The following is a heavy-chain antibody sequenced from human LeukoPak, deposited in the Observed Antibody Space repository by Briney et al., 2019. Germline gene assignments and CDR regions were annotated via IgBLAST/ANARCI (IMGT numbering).Heavy chain of an antibody. CDR2: LYTDHTT. J-gene: IGHJ4*02. V-gene: IGHV3-53*01. Sequence: GGSLILSCAASGFNVGIEYMSWVRQAPGKGLEWISILYTDHTTDYADSVRGRFTISRDTSKNTVYFQMNSLRAEDTAVYYCAGGPAGRHYWGQGTLVTVSS. CDR1: GFNVGIEY. CDR3: AGGPAGRHY. D-gene: IGHD3-16*01.